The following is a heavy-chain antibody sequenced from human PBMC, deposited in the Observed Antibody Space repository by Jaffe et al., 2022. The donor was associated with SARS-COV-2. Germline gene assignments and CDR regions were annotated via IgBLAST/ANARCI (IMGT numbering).Heavy chain of an antibody. Sequence: QITLKESGPTLVKPTQTLTLTCTFSGFSLSTSGVGVGWIRQPPGKALEWLALIYWDDDKRYSPSLKSRLTITKDTSKNQVVLTMTNMDPVDTATYYCAHNTVRGVIITSHNNWFDPWGQGTLVTVSS. J-gene: IGHJ5*02. CDR3: AHNTVRGVIITSHNNWFDP. CDR1: GFSLSTSGVG. D-gene: IGHD3-10*01. CDR2: IYWDDDK. V-gene: IGHV2-5*02.